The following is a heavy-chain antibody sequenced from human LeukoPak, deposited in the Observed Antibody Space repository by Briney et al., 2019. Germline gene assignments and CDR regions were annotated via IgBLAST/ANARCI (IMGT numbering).Heavy chain of an antibody. D-gene: IGHD6-13*01. V-gene: IGHV4-59*12. Sequence: SETLSLTCTVSGGSIGSYSWSWIRQPPGKGLEWIGYIYYSGSTNYNPSLKSRVTMSVDTSKNQFSLKLSSVTAADTAVYYCARGAAAAGLGYMDVWGKGTTVTISS. CDR1: GGSIGSYS. CDR3: ARGAAAAGLGYMDV. J-gene: IGHJ6*03. CDR2: IYYSGST.